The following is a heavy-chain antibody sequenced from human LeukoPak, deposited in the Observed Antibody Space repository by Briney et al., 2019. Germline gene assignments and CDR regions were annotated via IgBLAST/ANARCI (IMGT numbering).Heavy chain of an antibody. CDR3: AGSNLAEAFDI. CDR2: INHSGST. Sequence: PSETLSLTCTVSGYSISSGYYWSWIRQPPGRGLEWIGEINHSGSTNYNPSLKSRVTISVDTSKNQFSLKLSSVTAAGTAVYYCAGSNLAEAFDIWGQGTMVTVSS. J-gene: IGHJ3*02. V-gene: IGHV4-38-2*02. D-gene: IGHD4/OR15-4a*01. CDR1: GYSISSGYY.